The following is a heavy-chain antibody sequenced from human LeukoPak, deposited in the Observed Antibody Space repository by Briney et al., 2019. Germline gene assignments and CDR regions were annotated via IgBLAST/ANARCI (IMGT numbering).Heavy chain of an antibody. J-gene: IGHJ5*02. CDR2: ISAYNGNT. V-gene: IGHV1-18*01. D-gene: IGHD5-18*01. CDR3: ARDAGYSYGYPNWFDP. Sequence: ASVKVSCTASGYTFTSYGISWVRQAPGQGLEWMGWISAYNGNTNYAQKLQGRVTMTTDTSTSTAYMELRSLRSDDTAVYYCARDAGYSYGYPNWFDPWGQGTLVTVSS. CDR1: GYTFTSYG.